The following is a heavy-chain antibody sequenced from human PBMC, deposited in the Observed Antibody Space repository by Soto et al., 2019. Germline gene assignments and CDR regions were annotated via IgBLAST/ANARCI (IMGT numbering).Heavy chain of an antibody. J-gene: IGHJ4*02. CDR2: FNHSGDT. V-gene: IGHV4-34*01. CDR3: ARHHVRGRTIAGAAEF. CDR1: GGSLSGYY. Sequence: ETLSLTCAVYGGSLSGYYWSWIRQPPGKALEWIGEFNHSGDTNYNPSLKSRVTISVDTSKNQLFLNLSSVTAADTAMYYCARHHVRGRTIAGAAEFWGQGTLVTVSS. D-gene: IGHD1-26*01.